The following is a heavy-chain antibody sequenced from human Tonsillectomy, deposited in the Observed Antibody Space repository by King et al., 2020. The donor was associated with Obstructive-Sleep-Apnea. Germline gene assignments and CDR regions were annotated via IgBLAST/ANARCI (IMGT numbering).Heavy chain of an antibody. V-gene: IGHV4-59*08. D-gene: IGHD1-26*01. Sequence: QLQESGPGLVKPSETLSLTCTVSGGSISSYYWNWIRQPPGKGLDWIGYIYYSGSHNYNPPLKSRVTRSVDTSKNQSSLNLSSVTAADTTVYYCARFNSGSYDYWGQGTLVTVSS. J-gene: IGHJ4*02. CDR1: GGSISSYY. CDR2: IYYSGSH. CDR3: ARFNSGSYDY.